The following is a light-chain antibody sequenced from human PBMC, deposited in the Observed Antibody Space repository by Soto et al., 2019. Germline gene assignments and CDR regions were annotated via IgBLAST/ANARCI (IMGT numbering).Light chain of an antibody. V-gene: IGKV3-15*01. CDR2: RAS. CDR1: QSISSN. CDR3: HQYENWPQT. J-gene: IGKJ1*01. Sequence: IVLTQSPATLSLSPGERATLSCRASQSISSNLAWYQQKLGQAPRLLIYRASTRATGIPARFSGSGSGTEFTLTISSLQSEDFALYYCHQYENWPQTFGQGTKVDIK.